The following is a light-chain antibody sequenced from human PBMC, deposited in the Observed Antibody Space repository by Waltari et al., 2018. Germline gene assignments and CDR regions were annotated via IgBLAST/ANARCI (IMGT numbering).Light chain of an antibody. V-gene: IGLV3-21*02. CDR1: AVASKS. CDR3: QVWDSGSGHPHVV. J-gene: IGLJ2*01. Sequence: SYVLTQPPSVPVAPGQTASLTCGGDAVASKSVHWYQQKAGQAPVLVVHDASDRPSGMPERLSGSNSGNTATLTISRVEAGDEADFYCQVWDSGSGHPHVVFGGGTRLTVL. CDR2: DAS.